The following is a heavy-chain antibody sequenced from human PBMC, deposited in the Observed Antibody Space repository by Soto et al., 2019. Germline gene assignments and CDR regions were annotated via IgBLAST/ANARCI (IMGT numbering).Heavy chain of an antibody. V-gene: IGHV1-2*02. Sequence: GASVQVSCKASGCTFTGYYVHWVRQAPGQGLEGMGWINPNSGGTNYAQKFQGRVTMTRDTSISQAYMELSRLRADDTAGYYCASRLLQYSSSWHRFNSFDPWGQGTLVTVPA. CDR1: GCTFTGYY. CDR3: ASRLLQYSSSWHRFNSFDP. D-gene: IGHD6-13*01. CDR2: INPNSGGT. J-gene: IGHJ5*02.